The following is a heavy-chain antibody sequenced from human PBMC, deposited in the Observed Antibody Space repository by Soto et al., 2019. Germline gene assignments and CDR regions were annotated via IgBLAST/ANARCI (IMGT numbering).Heavy chain of an antibody. V-gene: IGHV3-9*01. Sequence: GGSLRLSCAASGFTFDDYAMHWVRQVPGKGLEWASGINWNSGSIGYGDSVKGRFAISRDNAKNSLHLQMNSLSAEDTAFYYCVKDESINWYSGHFRHWGQGTLVTVSS. J-gene: IGHJ1*01. CDR2: INWNSGSI. CDR3: VKDESINWYSGHFRH. CDR1: GFTFDDYA. D-gene: IGHD6-13*01.